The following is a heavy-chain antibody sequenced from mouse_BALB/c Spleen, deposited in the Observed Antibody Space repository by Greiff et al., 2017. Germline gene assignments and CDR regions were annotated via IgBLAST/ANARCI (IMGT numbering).Heavy chain of an antibody. Sequence: VKLMESGPGLVAPSQSLSITCTVSGFSLTSYGVHWVRQPPGKGLEWLGVIWAGGSTNYNSALMSRLSISKDNSKSQVFLKMNSLQTDDTAMYYCARDRWGSYAMDYWGQGTSVTVSS. V-gene: IGHV2-9*02. CDR2: IWAGGST. D-gene: IGHD1-1*02. J-gene: IGHJ4*01. CDR3: ARDRWGSYAMDY. CDR1: GFSLTSYG.